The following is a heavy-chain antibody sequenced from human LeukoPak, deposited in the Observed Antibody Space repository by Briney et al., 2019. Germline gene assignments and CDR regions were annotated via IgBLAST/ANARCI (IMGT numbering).Heavy chain of an antibody. D-gene: IGHD6-19*01. V-gene: IGHV4-61*02. CDR2: ISTRGST. J-gene: IGHJ4*02. Sequence: SETLSLTCSVSGGAISTGGYSWTWIRQSAEKGLEWIGRISTRGSTTYNPSLESRVSISLDTSKNQFPLKLNSVTAADTAVYYCAKSFWISGWYVGIDSWGQGTLVTVSS. CDR1: GGAISTGGYS. CDR3: AKSFWISGWYVGIDS.